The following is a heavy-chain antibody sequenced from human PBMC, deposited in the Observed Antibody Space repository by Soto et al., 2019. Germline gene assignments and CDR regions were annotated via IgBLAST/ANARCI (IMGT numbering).Heavy chain of an antibody. V-gene: IGHV4-30-2*01. Sequence: SETLSLTCAVSGGSISSGGYSWSWIRQPPGKGLEWIGYIYHSGSTYYNPSLKSRVTISVDRSKNQFSLKLSSVTAADTAVYYCARDPGYCSGGSCHDPPYYYGMDFWGQGTTVTVSS. CDR1: GGSISSGGYS. D-gene: IGHD2-15*01. CDR3: ARDPGYCSGGSCHDPPYYYGMDF. J-gene: IGHJ6*02. CDR2: IYHSGST.